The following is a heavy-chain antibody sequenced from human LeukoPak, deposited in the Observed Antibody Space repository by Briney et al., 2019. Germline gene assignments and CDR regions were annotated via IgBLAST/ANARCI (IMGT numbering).Heavy chain of an antibody. V-gene: IGHV1-8*01. CDR2: MNPNNGNT. CDR1: GYTFTSYD. CDR3: ARGFYYYGLDV. J-gene: IGHJ6*02. Sequence: ASVKVSCKASGYTFTSYDINWGRQAPGQGLEWMGWMNPNNGNTGYAQKFQGRVTMTRSTSIDTAYMELNTLTSDDTAAYYCARGFYYYGLDVWGQGTTVTVSS.